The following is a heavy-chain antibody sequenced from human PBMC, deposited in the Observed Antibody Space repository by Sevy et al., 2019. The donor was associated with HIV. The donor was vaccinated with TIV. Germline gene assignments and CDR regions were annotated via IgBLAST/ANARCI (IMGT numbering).Heavy chain of an antibody. V-gene: IGHV3-21*01. CDR2: ISSSSNDI. CDR1: GFTFSTYT. Sequence: GGSLRLSCAASGFTFSTYTMNWVRQAPGKGLEWVASISSSSNDIYYADSVKGRFTISRDNAKNSLYLQMNSLGAEDTAVYYCARPYGSGSWEAFDIWGQGTMVTVSS. J-gene: IGHJ3*02. D-gene: IGHD3-10*01. CDR3: ARPYGSGSWEAFDI.